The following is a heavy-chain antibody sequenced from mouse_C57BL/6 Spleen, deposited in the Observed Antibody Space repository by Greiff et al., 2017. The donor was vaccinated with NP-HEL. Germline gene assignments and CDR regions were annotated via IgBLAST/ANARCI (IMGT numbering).Heavy chain of an antibody. J-gene: IGHJ2*01. CDR3: TRQVTLRVDY. Sequence: EVQLQQSGAELVRPGASVKLSCTASGFNIKDDYMHWVKQRPEQGLEWIGWIDPENGDTEYASKFQGKATITADTSSNTAYLQLSSLTSEDTAVYYCTRQVTLRVDYWGQGTTLTVSS. D-gene: IGHD3-2*02. CDR2: IDPENGDT. V-gene: IGHV14-4*01. CDR1: GFNIKDDY.